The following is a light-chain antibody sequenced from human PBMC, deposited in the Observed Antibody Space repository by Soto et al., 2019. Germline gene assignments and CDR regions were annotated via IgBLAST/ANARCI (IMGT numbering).Light chain of an antibody. Sequence: QAVVTQPPPVSGAPGQSVTISCTGSSSNIGAGYDVHWYQRLPGAAPRLLIYGNNHRPSGVPYRFSASRSGPSASLAITGLQAEDEADYYCQSYDSSLNWVFGGGTKLTVL. CDR1: SSNIGAGYD. CDR2: GNN. J-gene: IGLJ3*02. V-gene: IGLV1-40*01. CDR3: QSYDSSLNWV.